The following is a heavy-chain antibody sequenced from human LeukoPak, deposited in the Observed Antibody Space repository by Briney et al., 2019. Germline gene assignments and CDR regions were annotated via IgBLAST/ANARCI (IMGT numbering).Heavy chain of an antibody. J-gene: IGHJ3*02. CDR2: ISRDSANR. CDR3: AKVGRPGSGYRGAFDI. Sequence: GGSLRLSCAVSGFTVTVNYMSWVRQAPGKGLEWVSAISRDSANRGYADSVRGRFTIFRDNAKTSVYLEMTSLRPEDTAFYFCAKVGRPGSGYRGAFDIWGQGTVVTVSS. D-gene: IGHD3-22*01. CDR1: GFTVTVNY. V-gene: IGHV3-9*01.